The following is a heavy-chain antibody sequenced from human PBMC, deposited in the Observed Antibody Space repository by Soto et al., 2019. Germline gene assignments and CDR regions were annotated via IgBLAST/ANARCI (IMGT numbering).Heavy chain of an antibody. CDR3: ARDRSGWYVQGYYYYGMDV. Sequence: SETLSLTCTVSGGSISSYYWSWIRQPPGKGLEWIGYIYYSGSTNYNPSLKSRVTISVDTSKNQFSLKLSSVTAADTAVYYCARDRSGWYVQGYYYYGMDVWGQGTTVTVSS. D-gene: IGHD6-19*01. V-gene: IGHV4-59*12. J-gene: IGHJ6*02. CDR1: GGSISSYY. CDR2: IYYSGST.